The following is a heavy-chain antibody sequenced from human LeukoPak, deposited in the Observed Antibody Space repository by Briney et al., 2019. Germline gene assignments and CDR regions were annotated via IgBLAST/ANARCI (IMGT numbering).Heavy chain of an antibody. CDR3: ATWPGAWYGEDS. J-gene: IGHJ4*02. CDR1: GFTFSSYA. Sequence: GGSRRLSCVASGFTFSSYAMTWVRQAPGKGLEWVSAITGSGGSTYYADSVQGRFTISRDNSKNMLNLQMTSLRAEDTAVYYCATWPGAWYGEDSWGQGTLVTVSS. V-gene: IGHV3-23*01. D-gene: IGHD3-10*01. CDR2: ITGSGGST.